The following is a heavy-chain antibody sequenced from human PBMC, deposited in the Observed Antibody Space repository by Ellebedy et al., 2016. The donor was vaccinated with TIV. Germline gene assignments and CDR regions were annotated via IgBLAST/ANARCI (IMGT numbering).Heavy chain of an antibody. D-gene: IGHD6-13*01. J-gene: IGHJ2*01. Sequence: SETLSLXXAVEGGAFSGYFWSWIRQSPGKGLEWIGEINHSGSTNYNPSLKSRVTISVDTSENQISLKLSSVTAADTAVYYCARFGQQLTYWYFDLWGRGTLVTVSS. CDR1: GGAFSGYF. CDR2: INHSGST. V-gene: IGHV4-34*01. CDR3: ARFGQQLTYWYFDL.